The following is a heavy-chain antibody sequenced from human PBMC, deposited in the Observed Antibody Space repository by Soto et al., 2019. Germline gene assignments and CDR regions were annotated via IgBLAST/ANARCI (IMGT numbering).Heavy chain of an antibody. D-gene: IGHD3-10*01. CDR2: ISYDGSNK. Sequence: GGSLRLSCAASGFTFSSYAMHWVRQAPGKGLEWVAVISYDGSNKYYADSVKGRFTISRDNSKNTLYLQMNSLRAEDTAVYYCARDSPSRGDSLGAFDIWGQGTMVTVSS. CDR3: ARDSPSRGDSLGAFDI. CDR1: GFTFSSYA. J-gene: IGHJ3*02. V-gene: IGHV3-30-3*01.